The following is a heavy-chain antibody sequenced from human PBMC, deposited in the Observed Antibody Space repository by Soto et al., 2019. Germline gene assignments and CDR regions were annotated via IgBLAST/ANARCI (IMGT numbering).Heavy chain of an antibody. CDR1: GGSISSSSYY. D-gene: IGHD3-16*02. CDR2: IYYSGST. V-gene: IGHV4-39*01. CDR3: GRYLNNGLFDY. J-gene: IGHJ4*02. Sequence: SETLSLTCAVSGGSISSSSYYWGWIRQPPGKGLEWIGSIYYSGSTYYNPSLKSRVTISVDTSKNQFSLKLSSVTAADTAVYYCGRYLNNGLFDYWGQGTLVTVSS.